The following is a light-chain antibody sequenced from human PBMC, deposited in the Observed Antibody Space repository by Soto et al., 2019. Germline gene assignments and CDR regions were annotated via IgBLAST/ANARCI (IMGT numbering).Light chain of an antibody. J-gene: IGKJ5*01. Sequence: ELVMTQSPTILCVPPRERATLSCRASQSVSSSYLAWYQQKPGQAPRLLIYGASTRATGIPARFSGSGSGTDFTLTISRLEPEDFAVYYCQQYGSSPITFGQGTRLEI. CDR2: GAS. CDR1: QSVSSSY. CDR3: QQYGSSPIT. V-gene: IGKV3-20*01.